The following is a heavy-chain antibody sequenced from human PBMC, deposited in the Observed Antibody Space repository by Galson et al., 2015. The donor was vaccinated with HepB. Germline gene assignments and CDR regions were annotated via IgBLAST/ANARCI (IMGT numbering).Heavy chain of an antibody. CDR3: AKYDYGSGAYYAFDI. J-gene: IGHJ3*02. CDR1: GFTFSSYW. CDR2: INADGTGT. V-gene: IGHV3-74*01. D-gene: IGHD3-22*01. Sequence: SLRLSCAASGFTFSSYWMHWVRQAPGKGLVWVSHINADGTGTAYADSVKGRFTISRDNAKNTLYLQMNSPRAEDTAVYYCAKYDYGSGAYYAFDIWGQGTMVTVSS.